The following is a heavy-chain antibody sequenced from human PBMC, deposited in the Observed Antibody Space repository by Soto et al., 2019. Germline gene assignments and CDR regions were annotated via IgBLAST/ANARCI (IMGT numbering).Heavy chain of an antibody. CDR3: AKTLRLVDGSDFDY. CDR1: GFTFSSYG. Sequence: QVQLVESGGGVVQPGRSLRLSCAASGFTFSSYGIHWVRQAPGKGLEWVAAISYDGSDKYYAESVKCRFTISRENSKNTLYLQMNSLRAEDTAVYHCAKTLRLVDGSDFDYLGQGTLVTVSS. D-gene: IGHD3-9*01. CDR2: ISYDGSDK. V-gene: IGHV3-30*18. J-gene: IGHJ4*02.